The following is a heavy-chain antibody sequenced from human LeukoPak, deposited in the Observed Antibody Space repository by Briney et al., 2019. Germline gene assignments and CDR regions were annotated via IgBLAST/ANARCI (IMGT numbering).Heavy chain of an antibody. CDR3: ARDREYSSGWYVDY. CDR2: INPNSGGT. J-gene: IGHJ4*02. CDR1: GYTFTGYY. D-gene: IGHD6-19*01. Sequence: AASVKVSCKASGYTFTGYYMHWVRQAPGQGLEWMGWINPNSGGTNYAQKFQGRVTMTRDTSISTAYMELSRLRSDDTAVYYCARDREYSSGWYVDYWGQGTLVTVSS. V-gene: IGHV1-2*02.